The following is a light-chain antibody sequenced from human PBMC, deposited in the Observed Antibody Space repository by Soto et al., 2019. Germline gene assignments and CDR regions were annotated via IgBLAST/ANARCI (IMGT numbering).Light chain of an antibody. CDR1: QSVSSY. Sequence: EIVLTQSPATLSLSPGERATLSCRASQSVSSYLAWYQQKPGQAPRLLIYDASNRATGIPIRFSGSGSGTDFTLTISSLENEDFGGYNCNQRSNWTPLTFGGGTKVEIK. CDR3: NQRSNWTPLT. J-gene: IGKJ4*01. CDR2: DAS. V-gene: IGKV3-11*01.